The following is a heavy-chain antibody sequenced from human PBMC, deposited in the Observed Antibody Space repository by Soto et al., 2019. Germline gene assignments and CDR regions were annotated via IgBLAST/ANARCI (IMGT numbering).Heavy chain of an antibody. D-gene: IGHD3-3*01. Sequence: GGSLRLSCAVSGFTFSDYYMSWIRQAPGKGLEWLSYISGTGSYTNYADSVEGRFTISRDNAKNSLYLQMNSLRAEDTAMYYWARAPTGRYDFWSGSNYYHYGMDVWGQGTTVTVSS. CDR3: ARAPTGRYDFWSGSNYYHYGMDV. CDR1: GFTFSDYY. CDR2: ISGTGSYT. V-gene: IGHV3-11*06. J-gene: IGHJ6*01.